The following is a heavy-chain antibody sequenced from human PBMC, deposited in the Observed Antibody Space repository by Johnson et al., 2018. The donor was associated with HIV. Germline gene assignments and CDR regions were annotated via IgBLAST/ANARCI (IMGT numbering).Heavy chain of an antibody. J-gene: IGHJ3*02. CDR1: GFTFSSYA. V-gene: IGHV3-30-3*01. CDR2: ISSDGRNK. CDR3: ARDGGSSGYGGGAFDI. D-gene: IGHD6-13*01. Sequence: QVQLVESGGGVVQPGRSLRLSCAASGFTFSSYAMHWVRQAPGKGLEWVAVISSDGRNKYYADSVKGRFTISRDNSKNTLYLQMNSLRTEDTAVSYCARDGGSSGYGGGAFDIWGQGTTVTVSS.